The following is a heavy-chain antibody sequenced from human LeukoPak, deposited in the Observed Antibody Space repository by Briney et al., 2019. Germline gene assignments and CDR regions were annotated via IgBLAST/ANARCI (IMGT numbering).Heavy chain of an antibody. CDR2: INPSGGST. J-gene: IGHJ6*03. D-gene: IGHD3-22*01. CDR1: GYTFTSYY. V-gene: IGHV1-46*01. CDR3: ARQLNYYDSSGYYPYYYYYYMDV. Sequence: ASVKVSCKASGYTFTSYYMHWVRQAPGQGLEWMGIINPSGGSTSYAQKFQGRVTMTRDMSTSTVYMELSSLRSEDTAVYYCARQLNYYDSSGYYPYYYYYYMDVWGKGTTVTISS.